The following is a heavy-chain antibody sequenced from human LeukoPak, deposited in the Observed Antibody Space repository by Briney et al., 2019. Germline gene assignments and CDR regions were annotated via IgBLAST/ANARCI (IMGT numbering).Heavy chain of an antibody. D-gene: IGHD1-26*01. Sequence: SETLSLTCTVSGGSISSYYWGWIRQPPGKGLEWIGSLYYSGSTYYNPSLKSRVTISIDTSKNQFSLRLTSGTAADTAVFYCATLVRSGSYYWRWFDPWGQGTLVTVSS. V-gene: IGHV4-39*07. CDR1: GGSISSYY. J-gene: IGHJ5*02. CDR2: LYYSGST. CDR3: ATLVRSGSYYWRWFDP.